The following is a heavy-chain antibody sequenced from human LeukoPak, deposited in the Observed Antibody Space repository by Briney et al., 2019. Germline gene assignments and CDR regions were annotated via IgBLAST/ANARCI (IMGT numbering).Heavy chain of an antibody. D-gene: IGHD3-22*01. J-gene: IGHJ4*02. CDR3: ARRYYYDSSGYYYHYDY. CDR2: ISYSGST. V-gene: IGHV4-39*01. Sequence: SETLSPTCTVSGGSISSSSYYWGWIRQPPGKGLEWIGTISYSGSTYYNPSLKSRVTISVDTSTNQFSLKLSSVTAADTAVYYCARRYYYDSSGYYYHYDYWGQGTLVTVSS. CDR1: GGSISSSSYY.